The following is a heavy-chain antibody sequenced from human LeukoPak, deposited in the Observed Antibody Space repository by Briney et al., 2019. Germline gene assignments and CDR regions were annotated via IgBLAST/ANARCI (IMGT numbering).Heavy chain of an antibody. CDR1: GGTFSSYA. V-gene: IGHV1-69*01. CDR3: ARGSDYYDSSGYYIWNY. Sequence: SVKVSCKASGGTFSSYAISWVRQAPGQGLEWMGGIIPIFGTANYAQKFQGRVTFTADESTSTAYMELSSLRSEDTAVYYCARGSDYYDSSGYYIWNYWGQGTLVTVSS. J-gene: IGHJ4*02. D-gene: IGHD3-22*01. CDR2: IIPIFGTA.